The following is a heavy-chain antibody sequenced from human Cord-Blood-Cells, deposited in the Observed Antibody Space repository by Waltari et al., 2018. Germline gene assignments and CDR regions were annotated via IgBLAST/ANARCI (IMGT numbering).Heavy chain of an antibody. Sequence: QVQLVQSGAEVKKPGPSVKVSCKASGGTFSSYASSLVRAVPGQGLEWMGGIIPIFGTANYAQKFQGRVTITADESTSTAYMELSSLGSEDTAVYYCASGGDDYGDYYFDYWGQGTLVTVSS. D-gene: IGHD4-17*01. CDR1: GGTFSSYA. CDR3: ASGGDDYGDYYFDY. V-gene: IGHV1-69*01. CDR2: IIPIFGTA. J-gene: IGHJ4*02.